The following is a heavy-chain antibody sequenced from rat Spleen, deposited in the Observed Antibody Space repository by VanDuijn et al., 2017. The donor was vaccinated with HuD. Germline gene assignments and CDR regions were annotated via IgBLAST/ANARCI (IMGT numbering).Heavy chain of an antibody. Sequence: EVQLQESGPGLVKPSQSLSLTCSVTGYSITSSYRWNWIRKFPGNKLEWMGYINSAGSTNYNPSLKSRISITRDTSKNQFFLQVNSVTTEDTATYYCARSQFITSAIHYWGQGVMVTVSS. J-gene: IGHJ2*01. D-gene: IGHD1-10*01. CDR1: GYSITSSYR. V-gene: IGHV3-3*01. CDR2: INSAGST. CDR3: ARSQFITSAIHY.